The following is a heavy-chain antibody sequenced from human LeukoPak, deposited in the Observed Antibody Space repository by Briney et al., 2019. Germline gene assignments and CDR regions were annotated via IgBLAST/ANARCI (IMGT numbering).Heavy chain of an antibody. CDR1: GGTFSSYA. Sequence: GASVKVSCKASGGTFSSYAISWVRQAPGQGLEWMGRIIPILGIANYAQKFQGRVTITADKSTSTAYMELSSLRSEDTAVYYCARDSNSGYYYSLDYWGQGTLVTVSS. D-gene: IGHD3-22*01. CDR3: ARDSNSGYYYSLDY. V-gene: IGHV1-69*04. J-gene: IGHJ4*02. CDR2: IIPILGIA.